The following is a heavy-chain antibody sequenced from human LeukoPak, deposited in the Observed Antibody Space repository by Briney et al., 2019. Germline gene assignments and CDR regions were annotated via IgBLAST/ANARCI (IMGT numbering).Heavy chain of an antibody. D-gene: IGHD6-19*01. CDR1: GGSFSGYY. CDR3: VRHGPYSSGWHFDY. CDR2: INHSGST. J-gene: IGHJ4*02. V-gene: IGHV4-34*01. Sequence: PSETLSLTCAVYGGSFSGYYWSWIRQPPGRGLEWIGEINHSGSTNYNPSLKSRVTISVDTSKNQFSLKLSSVTAADTAVYYCVRHGPYSSGWHFDYWGQGTLVTVSS.